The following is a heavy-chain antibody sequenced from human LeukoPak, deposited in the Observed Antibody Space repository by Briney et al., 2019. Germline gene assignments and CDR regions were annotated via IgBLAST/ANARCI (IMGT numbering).Heavy chain of an antibody. D-gene: IGHD5-12*01. J-gene: IGHJ4*02. CDR2: IYYSGST. Sequence: SETLSLTCTVSGGSISSYYWGWIRQPPGKGLEWIGSIYYSGSTYYNPSLKSRVTISVDTSKNQFSLKLSSVTAADTAVYYCARTAGYSGYAYFDYWGQGTLVTVSS. CDR3: ARTAGYSGYAYFDY. V-gene: IGHV4-39*07. CDR1: GGSISSYY.